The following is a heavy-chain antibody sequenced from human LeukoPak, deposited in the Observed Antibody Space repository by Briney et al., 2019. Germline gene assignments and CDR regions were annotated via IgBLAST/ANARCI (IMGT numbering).Heavy chain of an antibody. CDR3: ARVATTVTLFDY. Sequence: SETLSLTCTVSGGSTSSYYWSWIRQPPGKRLEWIGYIYYSGSTNYNPSLKSRVTISVDTSKNQFSLKLSSVTAADTAVYYCARVATTVTLFDYWGQGTLVTVSS. CDR2: IYYSGST. J-gene: IGHJ4*02. CDR1: GGSTSSYY. D-gene: IGHD4-17*01. V-gene: IGHV4-59*01.